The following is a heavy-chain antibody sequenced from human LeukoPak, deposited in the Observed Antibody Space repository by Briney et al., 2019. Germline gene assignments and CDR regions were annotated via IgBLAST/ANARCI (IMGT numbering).Heavy chain of an antibody. Sequence: GGSLRLSCAASGGTFSSYAISWVRQAPGQGLEWMGGIIPIFGTANYAQKFQGRVTITADESTSTAYMELSSLRSEDTAVYYCARAPTGGGSGYFTYFDYWGQGTLVTVSS. CDR1: GGTFSSYA. V-gene: IGHV1-69*01. CDR2: IIPIFGTA. CDR3: ARAPTGGGSGYFTYFDY. J-gene: IGHJ4*02. D-gene: IGHD3-22*01.